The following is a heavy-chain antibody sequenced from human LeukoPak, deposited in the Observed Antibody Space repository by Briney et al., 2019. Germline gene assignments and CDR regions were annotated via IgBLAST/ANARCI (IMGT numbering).Heavy chain of an antibody. V-gene: IGHV3-30*18. CDR2: ISYDGSNK. D-gene: IGHD2-15*01. Sequence: PGGSLRLSCAASGFTFSSYGMHWVRQAPGKGLEWVAVISYDGSNKYYADSVKGRFTISRDNSKNTLYLQMNSLRAEDTAVYYCAKVDPGCVNGGSCYYSYYYYYGMDVWGQGTTVTVSS. CDR3: AKVDPGCVNGGSCYYSYYYYYGMDV. CDR1: GFTFSSYG. J-gene: IGHJ6*02.